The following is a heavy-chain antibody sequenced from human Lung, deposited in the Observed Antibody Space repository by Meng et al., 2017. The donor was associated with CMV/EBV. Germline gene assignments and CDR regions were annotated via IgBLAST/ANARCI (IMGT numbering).Heavy chain of an antibody. CDR2: INPNSGGT. V-gene: IGHV1-2*02. CDR1: GYTFTGYF. CDR3: ARGGLSTALPEAPSSSSIDN. D-gene: IGHD2/OR15-2a*01. J-gene: IGHJ4*02. Sequence: ASXXVSXKASGYTFTGYFMHWVRQAPGQGLEWMGWINPNSGGTNYAQKFQGRVIMTWDTSISSAYMQPSRLTSNDTAVFYCARGGLSTALPEAPSSSSIDNWXQGTLVTVSS.